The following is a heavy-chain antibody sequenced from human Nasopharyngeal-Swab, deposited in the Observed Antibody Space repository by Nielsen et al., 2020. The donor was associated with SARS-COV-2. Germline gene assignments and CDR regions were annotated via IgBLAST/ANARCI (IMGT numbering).Heavy chain of an antibody. Sequence: SLKTPCDASGFPLSTSAMIWVRHAPGKGLDWVSGSSLNRCKIGYADSVKVRFTVSRDNADNSMYLQMNSLRAEDTALYYCEKSGTVDYYDRNYMDVWGKGTAVTVSS. D-gene: IGHD3-22*01. CDR2: SSLNRCKI. CDR3: EKSGTVDYYDRNYMDV. CDR1: GFPLSTSA. J-gene: IGHJ6*03. V-gene: IGHV3-9*01.